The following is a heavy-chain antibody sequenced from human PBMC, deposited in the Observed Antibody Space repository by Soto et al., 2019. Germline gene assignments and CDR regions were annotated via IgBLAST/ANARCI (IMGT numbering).Heavy chain of an antibody. CDR3: ARDNGYSYGYTLDH. D-gene: IGHD5-18*01. V-gene: IGHV4-59*01. J-gene: IGHJ4*02. CDR2: IYYSGST. Sequence: SDTVSQTSHTSGGSFTSSYWSWIRQAPGKGLEWIGYIYYSGSTNYNPSLKSRVTISVDTSKNQFSLKLSSVTAADTAVYYCARDNGYSYGYTLDHWGQGTLVTVS. CDR1: GGSFTSSY.